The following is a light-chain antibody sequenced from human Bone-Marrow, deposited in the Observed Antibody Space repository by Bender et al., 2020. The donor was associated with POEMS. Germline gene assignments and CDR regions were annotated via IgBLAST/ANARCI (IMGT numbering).Light chain of an antibody. J-gene: IGLJ3*02. Sequence: QSALTQPASVSGSPGQSITISCTGTSSDVGGYDFVSWYQQHPGSAPKLLIYDVTNRPSGVSNRFSGSKSDNTASLTISGLQAEDEADFYCCSYADNSVWVFGGGTKLTVL. CDR1: SSDVGGYDF. V-gene: IGLV2-14*03. CDR2: DVT. CDR3: CSYADNSVWV.